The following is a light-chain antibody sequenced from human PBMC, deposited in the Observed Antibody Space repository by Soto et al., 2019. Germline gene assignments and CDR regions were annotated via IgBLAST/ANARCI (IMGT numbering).Light chain of an antibody. Sequence: DIQRTQTPSTLSASVGDRVTITCRASQNIATWLAWYQQKPGKAPKLLIYKASNLQSGVPSRFSGSGSGTEFTLSISSLQPDVFATYYCQQYSSFTTFGQGTKVDIK. CDR1: QNIATW. V-gene: IGKV1-5*03. J-gene: IGKJ1*01. CDR2: KAS. CDR3: QQYSSFTT.